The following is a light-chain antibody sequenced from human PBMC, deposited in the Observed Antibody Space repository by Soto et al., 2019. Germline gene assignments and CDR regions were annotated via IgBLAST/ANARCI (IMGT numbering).Light chain of an antibody. CDR1: QSVMNTN. Sequence: EIVLTQSPGTLSLSPGERATLSCRASQSVMNTNLAWYQQKPGQAPRLLIYGASNRATGIPDRFSGSGSGTDFPLTISRLEPADFAVYYCQQYGRSPPVSFGGGTKVEIK. CDR3: QQYGRSPPVS. CDR2: GAS. V-gene: IGKV3-20*01. J-gene: IGKJ4*01.